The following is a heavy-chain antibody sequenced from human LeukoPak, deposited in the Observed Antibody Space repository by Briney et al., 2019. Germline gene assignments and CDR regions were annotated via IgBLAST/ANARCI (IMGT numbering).Heavy chain of an antibody. CDR1: GGSISNSF. CDR3: ARAPSGCGGTCAFDS. J-gene: IGHJ4*02. CDR2: IYTDGST. D-gene: IGHD2-21*01. V-gene: IGHV4-4*07. Sequence: PSETLSLTCTVSGGSISNSFWSWIRQPAGKGLEWIGRIYTDGSTNSNPSLRSRLTMSLDTSKNQISLKLTSVTAAATAASFCARAPSGCGGTCAFDSWGQGTRVTVSS.